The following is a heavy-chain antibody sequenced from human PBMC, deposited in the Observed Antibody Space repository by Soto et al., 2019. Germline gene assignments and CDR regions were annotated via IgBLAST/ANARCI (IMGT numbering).Heavy chain of an antibody. CDR3: ARDGYQLLYDDYYYYYGMDV. CDR2: IIPIFGTA. CDR1: GGTFSSYA. D-gene: IGHD2-2*02. V-gene: IGHV1-69*06. J-gene: IGHJ6*02. Sequence: QVQLVQSGAEVKKPGSSVKVSCKASGGTFSSYAISWVRQAPGQGLEWMGGIIPIFGTANYAQKFQGRVTITADKSTSTAYMELSSLRSEDTAVYYCARDGYQLLYDDYYYYYGMDVWGQGTTVTVSS.